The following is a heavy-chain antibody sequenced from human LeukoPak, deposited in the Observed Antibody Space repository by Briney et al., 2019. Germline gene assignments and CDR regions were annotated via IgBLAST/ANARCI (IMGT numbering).Heavy chain of an antibody. D-gene: IGHD6-13*01. CDR2: IYHTGST. Sequence: SETLSLTCAVSGYPFNSDFYWGWIRQPPGKGLEWIGTIYHTGSTYYNPSLNSRVTISLDTSKNQFSLKLRSVTAADTAVYFCARVRSSSWFGDTFDYWGQGTLVTVSS. V-gene: IGHV4-38-2*01. CDR3: ARVRSSSWFGDTFDY. CDR1: GYPFNSDFY. J-gene: IGHJ4*02.